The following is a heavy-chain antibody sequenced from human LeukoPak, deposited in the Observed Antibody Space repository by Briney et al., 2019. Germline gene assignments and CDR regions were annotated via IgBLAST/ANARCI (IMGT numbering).Heavy chain of an antibody. D-gene: IGHD3-9*01. CDR3: ARDQYYDILTGYYNPGYAFDI. CDR2: IKHNGTEK. Sequence: PGGSLRLSCAASGFSFSRYWMSWVRQAPGKGLEWVANIKHNGTEKNYVDSVKGRFTISRDNGKNSLYLQMNNLRVEDTGVYYCARDQYYDILTGYYNPGYAFDIWGQGTMVTVSS. CDR1: GFSFSRYW. V-gene: IGHV3-7*01. J-gene: IGHJ3*02.